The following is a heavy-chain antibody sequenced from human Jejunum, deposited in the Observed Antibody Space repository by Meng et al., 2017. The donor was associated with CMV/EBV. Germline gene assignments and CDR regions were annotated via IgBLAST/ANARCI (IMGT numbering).Heavy chain of an antibody. D-gene: IGHD3-3*01. CDR3: AWDIANFLNK. V-gene: IGHV3-15*01. CDR2: IKSKGSGGTT. J-gene: IGHJ4*02. CDR1: GFNFNDAW. Sequence: AQLVESGGGFVRPGVSLRVSCVGSGFNFNDAWMSWVRQAPRKGLEWIGRIKSKGSGGTTDYVASVKDRFIISRDDSKNTVYLQMNSLEIEDTAVYYCAWDIANFLNKWGQGALVTVSS.